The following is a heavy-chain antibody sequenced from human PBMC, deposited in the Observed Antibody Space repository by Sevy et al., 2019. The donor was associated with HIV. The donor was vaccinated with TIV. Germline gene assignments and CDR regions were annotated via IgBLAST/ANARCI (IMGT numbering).Heavy chain of an antibody. V-gene: IGHV1-46*03. Sequence: AAVKVSFKASGYTFTNYYIHWVRQAPGQGLEGMGIINPRGGRTRYAQKFQGRVTMTRDTSTSTLYMELSSLRFDDTAVYYCTRARGSSGWDAFHIWGQGTMVTVSS. D-gene: IGHD6-19*01. CDR3: TRARGSSGWDAFHI. CDR2: INPRGGRT. CDR1: GYTFTNYY. J-gene: IGHJ3*02.